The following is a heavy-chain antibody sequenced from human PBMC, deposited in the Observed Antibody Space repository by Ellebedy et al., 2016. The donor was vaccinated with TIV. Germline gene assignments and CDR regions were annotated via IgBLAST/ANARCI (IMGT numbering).Heavy chain of an antibody. D-gene: IGHD6-13*01. J-gene: IGHJ5*02. V-gene: IGHV1-2*02. CDR1: GYTFTGYY. CDR3: SRVDGYSSSWYPSKNWFDP. Sequence: AASVKVSCKASGYTFTGYYMHWVRQAPGQGLEWMGWINPNIDGTNYAQKFQGRVTMTRDTSISTAYMELSRLRSDDTAVYYCSRVDGYSSSWYPSKNWFDPWGQGTLVTVSS. CDR2: INPNIDGT.